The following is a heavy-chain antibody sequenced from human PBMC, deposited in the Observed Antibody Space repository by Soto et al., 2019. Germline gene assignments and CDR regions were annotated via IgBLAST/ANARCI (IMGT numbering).Heavy chain of an antibody. J-gene: IGHJ6*02. CDR2: IKQDGSEE. Sequence: EVQLVESGGGLVQPGGSLRLSCAASGFTFSHYWMSWVRQAPGKGLEWVANIKQDGSEEYYVDSVKGRFTISRDNAKNSLYLQMSRLRADDTAVYYCTRGIRGSSGWSYYYGMDVWGQGTTVTVSS. CDR3: TRGIRGSSGWSYYYGMDV. V-gene: IGHV3-7*03. D-gene: IGHD6-19*01. CDR1: GFTFSHYW.